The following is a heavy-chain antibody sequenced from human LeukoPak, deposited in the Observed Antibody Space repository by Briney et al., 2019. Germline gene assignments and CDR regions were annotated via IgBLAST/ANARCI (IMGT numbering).Heavy chain of an antibody. J-gene: IGHJ4*02. V-gene: IGHV4-34*01. Sequence: PSETLSLTCAVYGGSFSGFYWSWIRQPPGKGLEWIGEINHSGSTNYHTSLKSRVTISVDTSKNQFSLKLSSVTAADTAVYYCARGGGYNYKLGYWGQGTLVTVSS. CDR3: ARGGGYNYKLGY. CDR1: GGSFSGFY. CDR2: INHSGST. D-gene: IGHD5-24*01.